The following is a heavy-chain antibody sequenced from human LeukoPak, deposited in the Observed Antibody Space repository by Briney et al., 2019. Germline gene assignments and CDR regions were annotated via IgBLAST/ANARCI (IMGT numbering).Heavy chain of an antibody. V-gene: IGHV3-53*01. CDR2: IYSGGST. CDR3: AKEVPGYCSSTSCSLYYFFGMDV. D-gene: IGHD2-2*01. J-gene: IGHJ6*02. CDR1: GFTVSSNY. Sequence: GGSLRLSCAASGFTVSSNYMSWVRQAPGKGLEWVSVIYSGGSTYYADSVKGRFTISRDNSKNTVFLQMNSLTTEDTAVYYCAKEVPGYCSSTSCSLYYFFGMDVWGQGTTVTVSS.